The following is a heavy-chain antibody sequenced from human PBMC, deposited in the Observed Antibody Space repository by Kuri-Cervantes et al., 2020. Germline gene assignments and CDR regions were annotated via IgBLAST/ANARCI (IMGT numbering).Heavy chain of an antibody. CDR2: INHSGST. CDR3: ARHIIAAAGTGDAFDI. CDR1: GGSIRSSNYY. V-gene: IGHV4-39*01. Sequence: SETLSLTCTVSGGSIRSSNYYWSWIRQSPGKGLEWIGEINHSGSTNYNPSLKSRVTISVDRSKSQFSLKLRSVTAADTAVYYCARHIIAAAGTGDAFDIWGQGTMVTVSS. J-gene: IGHJ3*02. D-gene: IGHD6-13*01.